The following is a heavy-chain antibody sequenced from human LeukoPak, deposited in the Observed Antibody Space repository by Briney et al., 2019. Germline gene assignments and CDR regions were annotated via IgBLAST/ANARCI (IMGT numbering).Heavy chain of an antibody. D-gene: IGHD3-3*01. CDR1: GFTVSSNY. CDR2: IYSGGST. J-gene: IGHJ4*02. Sequence: GGSLRLSCAASGFTVSSNYMSWVRRAPGKGLEWVSVIYSGGSTYYADSVKGRFTISRDNAKNSLYLQMSSLRVEDTAVYYCASWAGNTQSDSWSGPFDYWGQGTLVTVSS. CDR3: ASWAGNTQSDSWSGPFDY. V-gene: IGHV3-53*01.